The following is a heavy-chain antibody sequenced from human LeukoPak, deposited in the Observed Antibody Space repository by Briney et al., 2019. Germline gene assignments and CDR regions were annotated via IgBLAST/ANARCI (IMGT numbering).Heavy chain of an antibody. Sequence: GGSLRLSCATSGFTFSTSGMHWVRQAPGKGLEWVAFIRYDGSNTYHADSVKGRFTVSRDNSKNTLFLQMSSLRDEDTAVYYCAKDRGHRQWLASSYYYGMDVWGQGTTVTVSS. V-gene: IGHV3-30*02. CDR2: IRYDGSNT. J-gene: IGHJ6*02. D-gene: IGHD6-19*01. CDR1: GFTFSTSG. CDR3: AKDRGHRQWLASSYYYGMDV.